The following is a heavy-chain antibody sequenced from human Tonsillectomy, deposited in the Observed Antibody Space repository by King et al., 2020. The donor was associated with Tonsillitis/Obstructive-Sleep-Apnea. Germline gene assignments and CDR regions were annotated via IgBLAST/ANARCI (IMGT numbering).Heavy chain of an antibody. Sequence: VQLVESGGGLVQPGGSLRLSCAASGFTFSSYWMHWVRQAPGKGLVWVSRINSDGSSTSYADSVKGRFTISRDNAKNTLFLQMNSLRAEDTAVYYCARDGGNSNWFDPWGQGTLVTVSS. CDR1: GFTFSSYW. V-gene: IGHV3-74*01. D-gene: IGHD4-23*01. J-gene: IGHJ5*02. CDR3: ARDGGNSNWFDP. CDR2: INSDGSST.